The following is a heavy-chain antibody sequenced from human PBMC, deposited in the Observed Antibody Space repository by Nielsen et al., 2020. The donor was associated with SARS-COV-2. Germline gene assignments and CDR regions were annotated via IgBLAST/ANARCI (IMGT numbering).Heavy chain of an antibody. Sequence: SLKISCAASGFTFSSYGMHWVRQAPGKGLEWVAVIWYDGSNKYYADSVKGRFTISRDNSKNTLYLQMNSLRAEDTAVYYCARDLRFGELPYDIWGQGTMVTVSS. CDR3: ARDLRFGELPYDI. J-gene: IGHJ3*02. D-gene: IGHD3-10*01. CDR1: GFTFSSYG. CDR2: IWYDGSNK. V-gene: IGHV3-33*01.